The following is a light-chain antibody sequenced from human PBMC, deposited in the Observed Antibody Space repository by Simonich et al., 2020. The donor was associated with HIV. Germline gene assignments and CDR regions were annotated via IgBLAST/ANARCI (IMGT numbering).Light chain of an antibody. CDR1: QSISTW. CDR3: QQYNSHSLT. J-gene: IGKJ4*01. V-gene: IGKV1-5*01. Sequence: DIPMTQSPSTLSATVGERVTITCRASQSISTWLAWYQQKPGKAPKLLIYAASRLEIGVPSRFSGSGSGTEFTLTISSLQPDDFATYYCQQYNSHSLTFGGGTKVEIK. CDR2: AAS.